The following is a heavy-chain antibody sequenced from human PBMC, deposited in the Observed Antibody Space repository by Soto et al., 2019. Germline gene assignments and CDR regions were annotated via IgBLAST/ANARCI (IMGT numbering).Heavy chain of an antibody. D-gene: IGHD6-19*01. Sequence: EMQLVQSGGGLVKPGGSLRLSCVASRFNFSAAWLNWIRQAPGKGLEWVGRIKPKSEGETADYTAPVRGRFTISRDESQNTLQLQMDSLKTEDTAVYYCATVPYSSGSTWGLGVLVTVSS. J-gene: IGHJ4*02. V-gene: IGHV3-15*07. CDR1: RFNFSAAW. CDR3: ATVPYSSGST. CDR2: IKPKSEGETA.